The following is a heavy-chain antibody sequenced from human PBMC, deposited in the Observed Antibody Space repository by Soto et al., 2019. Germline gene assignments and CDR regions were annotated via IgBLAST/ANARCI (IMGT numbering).Heavy chain of an antibody. CDR2: ISDDGRNR. D-gene: IGHD2-21*01. CDR1: GFTFSNYA. CDR3: ARDAYGMDV. V-gene: IGHV3-30*04. J-gene: IGHJ6*02. Sequence: QEQLVESGGGVVQPERSLTLSCAGSGFTFSNYAMHWVRQAPGKGLEWVAVISDDGRNRYYADSVKGRFTISRDNSKNTVYVQMNSVRAEDTAVYYCARDAYGMDVWGQGTTVTVSS.